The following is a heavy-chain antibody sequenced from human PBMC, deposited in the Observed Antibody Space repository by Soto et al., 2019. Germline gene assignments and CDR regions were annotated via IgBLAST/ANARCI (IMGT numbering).Heavy chain of an antibody. V-gene: IGHV4-4*07. D-gene: IGHD3-10*02. CDR3: ARDCPLELLWCSGSPAAFDY. CDR1: GGSISSYY. Sequence: QVQLQESGPGLVKPSETLSLTCTVSGGSISSYYWSWIRQPAGKGLEWMGRIYTSGSTNYNPSLKSRVTMSVDTSKNQFSLKLSSVTAGDTAVYYCARDCPLELLWCSGSPAAFDYWGQGTLVTVSS. J-gene: IGHJ4*02. CDR2: IYTSGST.